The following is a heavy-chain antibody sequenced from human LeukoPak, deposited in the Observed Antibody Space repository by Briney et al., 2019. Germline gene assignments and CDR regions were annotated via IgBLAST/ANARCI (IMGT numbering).Heavy chain of an antibody. J-gene: IGHJ6*03. V-gene: IGHV4-39*07. CDR2: IYYSGST. CDR1: GGSISSSSYY. Sequence: SETLSLTCSVSGGSISSSSYYWGWIRQPPGKGLEWIGSIYYSGSTYYNPSLKSRVTISVDTSKNQFSLKLSSVTAADTAVYYCARGRPKKGAYYYYYYMDVWGKGTTVTISS. CDR3: ARGRPKKGAYYYYYYMDV.